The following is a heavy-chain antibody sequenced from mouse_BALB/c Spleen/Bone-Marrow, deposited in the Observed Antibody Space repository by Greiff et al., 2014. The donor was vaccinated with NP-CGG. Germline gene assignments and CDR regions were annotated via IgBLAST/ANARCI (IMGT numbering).Heavy chain of an antibody. CDR1: GFTFTDYY. V-gene: IGHV7-3*02. D-gene: IGHD2-1*01. Sequence: EVKLMESGGGLVQPGGSLRLSCATSGFTFTDYYMSWVRQPPGKALEWLGFIRNKANGYTTEYSASVKGRFTISRDNSQSILYLQMNTLRAEDSATYYCARGGNYVDYWGQGTSVTVSS. CDR3: ARGGNYVDY. J-gene: IGHJ4*01. CDR2: IRNKANGYTT.